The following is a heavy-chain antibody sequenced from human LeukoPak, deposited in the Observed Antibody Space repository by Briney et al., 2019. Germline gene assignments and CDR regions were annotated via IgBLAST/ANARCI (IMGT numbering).Heavy chain of an antibody. V-gene: IGHV4-4*09. CDR1: GDSISSYY. D-gene: IGHD5-12*01. J-gene: IGHJ4*02. CDR3: ATKVGEGSGYDYYFDY. Sequence: SETLSLTCSVSGDSISSYYWSWIRQPPGKGLEWIGYIYSRGSTNYNPSLKSRLTISIDTSKNQFSLKLSSVTAADTAVYYCATKVGEGSGYDYYFDYWGQGTLVTVSS. CDR2: IYSRGST.